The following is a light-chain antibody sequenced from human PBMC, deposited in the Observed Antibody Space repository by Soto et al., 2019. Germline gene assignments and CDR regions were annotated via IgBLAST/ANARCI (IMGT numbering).Light chain of an antibody. V-gene: IGLV1-47*02. CDR2: SDN. J-gene: IGLJ2*01. CDR1: SSNIVIHY. CDR3: AAWDDSLSGVV. Sequence: QSVLTQPPSASGTPGQRVTISCSGTSSNIVIHYVYWYQQLPGTAPRLLIYSDNQRPSGVPERFSGSKSGTSASLAISGLRSEDEAEYFCAAWDDSLSGVVFGGGTKLTVL.